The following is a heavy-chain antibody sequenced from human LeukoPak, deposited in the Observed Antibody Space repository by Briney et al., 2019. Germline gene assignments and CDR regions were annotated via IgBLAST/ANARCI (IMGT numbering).Heavy chain of an antibody. CDR2: ISSSGSTI. V-gene: IGHV3-48*03. CDR1: GFTFSDSE. J-gene: IGHJ4*02. D-gene: IGHD6-6*01. CDR3: ARLYSSSSGLRPSDY. Sequence: YPGGSLTLSCAASGFTFSDSEMNWVRQAPGKELEWVSYISSSGSTIFYADSVKGRCTISRDNAKNSLYLHMNSLRAEDTAVYYCARLYSSSSGLRPSDYWGQGTLVTVSS.